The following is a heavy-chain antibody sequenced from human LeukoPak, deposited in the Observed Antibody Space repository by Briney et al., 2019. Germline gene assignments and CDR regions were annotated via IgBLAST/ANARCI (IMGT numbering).Heavy chain of an antibody. D-gene: IGHD3-3*01. CDR1: GFTFSSYA. Sequence: GGSLRLSCAASGFTFSSYAMHWVRQAPGKGLEWVAVISYDGSNKYYADSVKGRFTISRDNSKNTLYLQMNSLRAEDTAVYYCARGDYDLWSGYYSRESDYWGQRTLVTVSS. V-gene: IGHV3-30*01. CDR3: ARGDYDLWSGYYSRESDY. J-gene: IGHJ4*02. CDR2: ISYDGSNK.